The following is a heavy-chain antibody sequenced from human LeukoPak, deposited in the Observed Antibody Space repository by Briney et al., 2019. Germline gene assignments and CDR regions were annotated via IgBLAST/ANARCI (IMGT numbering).Heavy chain of an antibody. V-gene: IGHV1-18*01. CDR1: GLTFSSYA. CDR2: ISAYNGNT. CDR3: ARARSRYYYDSSGSEDY. Sequence: ASVKVACKASGLTFSSYAISWVRQAPGQGLEWMGWISAYNGNTNYAQKLQGRVTMTTDTSTSTAYMELRSLRSDDTAVYYCARARSRYYYDSSGSEDYWGQGTLVTVSS. J-gene: IGHJ4*02. D-gene: IGHD3-22*01.